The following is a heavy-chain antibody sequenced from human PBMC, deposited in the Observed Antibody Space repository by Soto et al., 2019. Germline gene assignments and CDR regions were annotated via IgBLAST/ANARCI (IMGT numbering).Heavy chain of an antibody. CDR1: GFTFSDFA. Sequence: GGSLRLSCSATGFTFSDFAMSWVRQAPGKGLEWVSRIYGGGNGPHYADSVKGRVTISRDNSKNTLYLQMNSLRAEDTAVYYCAKMEGMDPWAYSFDYWAQGTLVTVSS. J-gene: IGHJ4*02. V-gene: IGHV3-23*01. CDR2: IYGGGNGP. CDR3: AKMEGMDPWAYSFDY. D-gene: IGHD2-2*03.